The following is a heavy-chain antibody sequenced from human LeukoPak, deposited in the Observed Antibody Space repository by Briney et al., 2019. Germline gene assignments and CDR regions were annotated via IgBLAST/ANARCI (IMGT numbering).Heavy chain of an antibody. D-gene: IGHD5-12*01. Sequence: SETLSLTCTVSGGSISSGSYYWSWIRQPAGKGLEWIGYMYYSGSTNFNPSLKSRVTISVDTSKNQFSLKLSSVTAADTAVYYCARANRYDLYFDYWGQGTLVTVSS. CDR2: MYYSGST. CDR3: ARANRYDLYFDY. V-gene: IGHV4-61*10. CDR1: GGSISSGSYY. J-gene: IGHJ4*02.